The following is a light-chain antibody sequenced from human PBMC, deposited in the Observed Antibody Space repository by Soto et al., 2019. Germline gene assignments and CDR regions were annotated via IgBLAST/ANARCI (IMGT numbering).Light chain of an antibody. CDR1: QSVSTS. CDR2: GAA. CDR3: QQYKSWPRT. J-gene: IGKJ4*01. V-gene: IGKV3-15*01. Sequence: EIVMTQSPATLSVSPGETATLSCRASQSVSTSFDWYQQKPGQVPRLLIYGAAARATGVSARFSGRGSGTEFTLTIIPLQTEDFAVYFCQQYKSWPRTFGGGTKVETK.